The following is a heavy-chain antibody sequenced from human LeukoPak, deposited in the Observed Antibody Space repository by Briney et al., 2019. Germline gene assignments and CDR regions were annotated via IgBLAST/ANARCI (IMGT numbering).Heavy chain of an antibody. J-gene: IGHJ4*02. CDR1: GGSFSGYY. Sequence: SETLSLTCAVYGGSFSGYYWSWIRQPPGKGLEWIGEINHSRSTNYSPSLRSRVTMSIDKSNNQFSLNLNSVTAADTAVYYCAKSGDYLWDYWGQGTLVTVSS. D-gene: IGHD3-16*01. V-gene: IGHV4-34*01. CDR2: INHSRST. CDR3: AKSGDYLWDY.